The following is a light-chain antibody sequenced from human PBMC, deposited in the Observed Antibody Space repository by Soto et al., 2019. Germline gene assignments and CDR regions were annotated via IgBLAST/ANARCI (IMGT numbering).Light chain of an antibody. CDR2: DVS. CDR3: SSYTITSTRL. Sequence: QSVLTQPASVSGSPGQSITISCTGSSSDIGAFDLVSWYQQHPGKAPKVMIYDVSIRPSGVSNRFSGSKSGNAASLTISGLQAEDEADYYCSSYTITSTRLFGTGTKLTVL. CDR1: SSDIGAFDL. V-gene: IGLV2-14*01. J-gene: IGLJ1*01.